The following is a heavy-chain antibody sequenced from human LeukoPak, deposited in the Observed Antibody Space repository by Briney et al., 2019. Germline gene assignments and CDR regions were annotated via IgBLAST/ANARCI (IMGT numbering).Heavy chain of an antibody. D-gene: IGHD2-15*01. V-gene: IGHV4-31*03. Sequence: SETLSLTCTVSGGPISRGVYSGSWIRHPPGKALEWIGYIYYSGSTYYNPSLKSRVTISVDTSKNQFSLKLSSVTAADTAVYYCAVVVAATPHYYYYYMDVWGKGTTVTVSS. CDR1: GGPISRGVYS. CDR3: AVVVAATPHYYYYYMDV. CDR2: IYYSGST. J-gene: IGHJ6*03.